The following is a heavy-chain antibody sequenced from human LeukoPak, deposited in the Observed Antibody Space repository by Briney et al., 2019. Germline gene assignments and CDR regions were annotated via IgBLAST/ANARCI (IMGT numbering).Heavy chain of an antibody. CDR2: ISDSGHT. CDR1: GFIFSSYV. J-gene: IGHJ3*02. Sequence: GGFLRLSCAASGFIFSSYVMHWVRQAPGKGLEWVSSISDSGHTSYTDSMKGRLNISRDNDKNSLYLQMNSLRAEDTAVYYCARDLVVGGFRSWAFDIWGQGTMVTVSS. D-gene: IGHD2-15*01. V-gene: IGHV3-21*01. CDR3: ARDLVVGGFRSWAFDI.